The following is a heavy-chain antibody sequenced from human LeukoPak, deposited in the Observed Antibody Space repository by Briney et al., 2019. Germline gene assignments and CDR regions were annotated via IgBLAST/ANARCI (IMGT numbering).Heavy chain of an antibody. V-gene: IGHV1-69*06. CDR3: ARGTYYDSSGYSGVRLFDY. CDR2: IIPIFGTA. D-gene: IGHD3-22*01. J-gene: IGHJ4*02. Sequence: SVKVSCKASGGTFSSYAISWVRQAPGQGLEWMGGIIPIFGTANYAQKFQGRVTITADKSTSTAYMELSSLRSEDTAVYYCARGTYYDSSGYSGVRLFDYWGQGTLLTVSS. CDR1: GGTFSSYA.